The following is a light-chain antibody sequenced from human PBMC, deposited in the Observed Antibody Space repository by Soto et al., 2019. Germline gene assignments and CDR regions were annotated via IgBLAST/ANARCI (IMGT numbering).Light chain of an antibody. J-gene: IGLJ1*01. CDR3: SSYTSSSTLRGV. CDR2: DVS. CDR1: SSDVGGSNY. V-gene: IGLV2-14*01. Sequence: QSALIQPASVSGSPGQSITISCTGTSSDVGGSNYVSWYQQHPGKAPKLMIYDVSNRPSGVSNRFSGSKSGNTASLTISGLQAEDEADYYCSSYTSSSTLRGVFGTGTKLTVL.